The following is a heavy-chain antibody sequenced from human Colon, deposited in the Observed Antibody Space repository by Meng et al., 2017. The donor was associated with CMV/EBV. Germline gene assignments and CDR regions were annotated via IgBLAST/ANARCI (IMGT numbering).Heavy chain of an antibody. D-gene: IGHD5-24*01. CDR2: IHSGGTQPT. CDR1: GFRVSSDI. CDR3: ATRGT. Sequence: EVQLVQSGGGLVQPVGSLGLSCAASGFRVSSDIMTWVRQTPGKGLEWVSIIHSGGTQPTFYADSVKGRFTISRDNSKESLYLQVNSLRVEDTAVYYCATRGTWGQGTLVTVSS. V-gene: IGHV3-66*01. J-gene: IGHJ5*02.